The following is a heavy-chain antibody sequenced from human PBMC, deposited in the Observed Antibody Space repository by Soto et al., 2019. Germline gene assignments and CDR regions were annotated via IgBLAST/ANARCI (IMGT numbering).Heavy chain of an antibody. J-gene: IGHJ4*02. Sequence: EVQLLESGGGLVQPGGSLRLSCAASGFTFSSYAMSWVRQAPGQGLEWVSAISGSGGSTYYADSVKGRFTISRDNSKHTLYLQMISLRAEDTAVYYCAKDKSVLLFGELGAFGYWGQGTLVTVSS. D-gene: IGHD3-10*01. CDR2: ISGSGGST. CDR3: AKDKSVLLFGELGAFGY. V-gene: IGHV3-23*01. CDR1: GFTFSSYA.